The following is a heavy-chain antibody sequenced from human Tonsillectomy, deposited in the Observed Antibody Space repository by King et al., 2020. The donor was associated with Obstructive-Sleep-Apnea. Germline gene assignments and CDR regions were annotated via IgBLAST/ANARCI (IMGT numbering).Heavy chain of an antibody. CDR2: IKSNVDGGTI. Sequence: VQLVESGGDLVEPGGSLRLSCVASGFSFSNAWMSWVRQAPGRGLEWVGRIKSNVDGGTIDYTAAVKGRFTISRDDSANTLYLQMNSLKTDDTAIYYCTTGTFAPGKDDWGQGTLVIVSS. V-gene: IGHV3-15*01. CDR1: GFSFSNAW. CDR3: TTGTFAPGKDD. D-gene: IGHD3-10*01. J-gene: IGHJ4*02.